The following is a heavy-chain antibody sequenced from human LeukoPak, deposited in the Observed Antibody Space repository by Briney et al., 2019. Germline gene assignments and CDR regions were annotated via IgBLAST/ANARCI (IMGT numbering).Heavy chain of an antibody. CDR2: IYYSGST. D-gene: IGHD4-23*01. CDR1: GGSISSGGSS. Sequence: SETLSLTCAVSGGSISSGGSSWSWIRQPPGKGLEWIGNIYYSGSTYYNPSLKSRLTISVDTSKNQFSLQLSSVTAADTAVYYCARGATGANSAHFDSWGQGTLVTVSP. V-gene: IGHV4-30-4*07. J-gene: IGHJ4*02. CDR3: ARGATGANSAHFDS.